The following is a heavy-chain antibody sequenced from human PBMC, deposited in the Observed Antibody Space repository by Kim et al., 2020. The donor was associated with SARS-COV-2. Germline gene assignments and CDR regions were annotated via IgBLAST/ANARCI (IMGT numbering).Heavy chain of an antibody. Sequence: SETLSLTCTVSGGSISSGDYYWSWIRQPPGKGLEWIGYIYYSGSTYYNPSLKSRVTISVDTSKNQFSLKLSSVTAADTAVYYCARVIGGSGGYYKLYYYYGMDVWGQGTTVTVAS. CDR2: IYYSGST. CDR3: ARVIGGSGGYYKLYYYYGMDV. V-gene: IGHV4-30-4*01. D-gene: IGHD3-22*01. J-gene: IGHJ6*02. CDR1: GGSISSGDYY.